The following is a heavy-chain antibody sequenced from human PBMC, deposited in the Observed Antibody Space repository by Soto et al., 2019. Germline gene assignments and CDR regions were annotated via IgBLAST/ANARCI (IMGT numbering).Heavy chain of an antibody. D-gene: IGHD3-10*01. V-gene: IGHV4-34*01. J-gene: IGHJ4*02. CDR3: AREKITAFFDY. CDR2: INHSGVT. CDR1: GGSFSGYY. Sequence: PSETLSLTCAVYGGSFSGYYWSWIRQPPGKGLEWIGEINHSGVTNYKPSLKRRVTISVDTSKNQFSLQLKSVTAADPALYYCAREKITAFFDYWGQGTLVTVPS.